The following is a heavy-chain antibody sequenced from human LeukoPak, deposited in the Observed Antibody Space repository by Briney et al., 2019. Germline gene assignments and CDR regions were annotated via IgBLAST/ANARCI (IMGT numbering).Heavy chain of an antibody. CDR1: GYSISSGYY. CDR3: ARRSWAAAMEDY. V-gene: IGHV4-38-2*01. D-gene: IGHD2-2*01. Sequence: SETLSLTCAVSGYSISSGYYWGWIRQPPGQGLGWIGSIYHSGSTYYNPSLKSRVTISVDTSKNQFSLKLSSVTAADTAVYYCARRSWAAAMEDYWGQGTLVTVSS. CDR2: IYHSGST. J-gene: IGHJ4*02.